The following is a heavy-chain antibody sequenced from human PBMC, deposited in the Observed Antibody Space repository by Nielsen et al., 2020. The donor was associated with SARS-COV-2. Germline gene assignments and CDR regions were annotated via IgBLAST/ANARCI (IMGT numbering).Heavy chain of an antibody. Sequence: SETLSLTCTVSGGSISSGGYYWSWIRQHPGKGLEWIGYIYYSGSTYYNPSLKSRVTISVDTSKNQFSLKLSSVTAADTAVYYCASGIGSSSVSLVWGQGTLVTVSS. J-gene: IGHJ4*02. CDR1: GGSISSGGYY. CDR2: IYYSGST. D-gene: IGHD6-6*01. V-gene: IGHV4-31*03. CDR3: ASGIGSSSVSLV.